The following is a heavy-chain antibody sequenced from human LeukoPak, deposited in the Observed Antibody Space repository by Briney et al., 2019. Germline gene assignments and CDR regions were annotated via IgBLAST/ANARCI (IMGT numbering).Heavy chain of an antibody. CDR1: GGSINSYY. V-gene: IGHV4-59*01. Sequence: PSETLSLTCTVSGGSINSYYLSWVRQPPGKGLERIGYLYYSVSTNYNPSLKSRVTISVDTPMNQISLKLSSVTAADTAVYYCARKRDWGAPFDYWGQGTLVTVSS. J-gene: IGHJ4*02. CDR3: ARKRDWGAPFDY. D-gene: IGHD3/OR15-3a*01. CDR2: LYYSVST.